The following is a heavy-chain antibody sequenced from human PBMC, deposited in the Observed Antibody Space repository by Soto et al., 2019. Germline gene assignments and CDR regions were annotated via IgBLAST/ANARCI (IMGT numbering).Heavy chain of an antibody. V-gene: IGHV3-23*01. D-gene: IGHD3-10*01. J-gene: IGHJ5*02. CDR2: IAASGHNT. CDR1: GLTFSRYA. Sequence: EVQVLESGGGLIQPGGSLRLSCAFSGLTFSRYAASWVRQAPGKGLEWVSGIAASGHNTYYADSVEGRFTISRDNSNNTLFLLTNNLRAEDTAVYYCAKAVGEYLYFFNTWGQGILVTVSS. CDR3: AKAVGEYLYFFNT.